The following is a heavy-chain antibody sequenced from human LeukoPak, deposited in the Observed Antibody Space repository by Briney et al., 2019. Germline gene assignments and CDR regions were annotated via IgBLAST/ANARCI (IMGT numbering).Heavy chain of an antibody. J-gene: IGHJ5*02. CDR3: ARDAYPPPPHNWFDP. V-gene: IGHV1-46*01. CDR1: GYTFSSYH. Sequence: GASVKVSCKASGYTFSSYHIHWVRQAPGQGLEWMGRINPSFNPGVDVTSYAQKFQGRVTMTTDTSTSTAYMELRSLRSDDTAVYYCARDAYPPPPHNWFDPWGQGTLVTVSS. D-gene: IGHD2-2*02. CDR2: INPSFNPGVDVT.